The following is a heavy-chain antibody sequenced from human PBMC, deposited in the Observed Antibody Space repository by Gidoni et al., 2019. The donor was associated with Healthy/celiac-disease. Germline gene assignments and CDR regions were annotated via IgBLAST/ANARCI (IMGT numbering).Heavy chain of an antibody. V-gene: IGHV3-48*02. J-gene: IGHJ6*02. D-gene: IGHD4-17*01. CDR2: ISSSSSTI. CDR1: GVTFSSYS. CDR3: ARDYGDYALYYYGMDV. Sequence: EVQLVESGGGLVQPGGSLRRSGAASGVTFSSYSMNWVRQAPGKGLEWVSYISSSSSTIYYAASVKGRFTISRDNAKNSLYLQMNSLRDEDTAVYYCARDYGDYALYYYGMDVWGQGTTVTVSS.